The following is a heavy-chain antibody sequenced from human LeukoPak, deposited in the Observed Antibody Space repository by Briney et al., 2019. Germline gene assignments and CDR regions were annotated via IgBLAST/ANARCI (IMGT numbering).Heavy chain of an antibody. D-gene: IGHD5-24*01. Sequence: SETLSLTCTVSGGSISSYHWSWIRQPPGKGLEWIGYIYYSGSTNYNPSLKSRVTISVDTSKNQFSLKLSSVTAADTAVYYCARQGSRDGYNFYYFDYWGQGTLVTVSS. CDR1: GGSISSYH. V-gene: IGHV4-59*08. J-gene: IGHJ4*02. CDR3: ARQGSRDGYNFYYFDY. CDR2: IYYSGST.